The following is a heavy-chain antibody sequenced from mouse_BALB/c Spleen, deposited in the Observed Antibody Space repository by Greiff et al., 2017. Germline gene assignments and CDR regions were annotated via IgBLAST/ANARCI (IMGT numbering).Heavy chain of an antibody. Sequence: LKQPGSELVRPGASVKLSCKASGYTFTSYWMHWVKQRPGQGLEWIGNIYPGSGSTNYDEKFKSKATLTVDTSFSTAYMQLSSLTSEDSAVYYCTRSTYYGNYVWYFDVWGAGTTVTVSS. CDR3: TRSTYYGNYVWYFDV. V-gene: IGHV1S22*01. D-gene: IGHD2-10*01. J-gene: IGHJ1*01. CDR2: IYPGSGST. CDR1: GYTFTSYW.